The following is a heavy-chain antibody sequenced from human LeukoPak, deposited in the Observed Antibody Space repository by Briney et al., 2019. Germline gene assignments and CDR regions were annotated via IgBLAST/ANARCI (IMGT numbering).Heavy chain of an antibody. J-gene: IGHJ4*02. CDR3: AKDIQCTY. CDR2: ISGSGGNT. Sequence: QAGGSLRLSCAASGFTFSSSAMTWVRQAPGKGLEWVSLISGSGGNTYYADSVKGRFAISRDNSKNTLYLQMNSLRAEDTAVYYCAKDIQCTYWGQGTLVTVSS. CDR1: GFTFSSSA. D-gene: IGHD2-21*01. V-gene: IGHV3-23*01.